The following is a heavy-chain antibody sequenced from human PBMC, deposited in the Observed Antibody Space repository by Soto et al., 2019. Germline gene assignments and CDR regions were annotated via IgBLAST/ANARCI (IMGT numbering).Heavy chain of an antibody. CDR1: GGSISSGGYY. CDR3: AREKFGLLDY. Sequence: SETLSLTCTVSGGSISSGGYYWRWIRQHPGKGLEWIGYIYYSGSTYYNPSLKSRVTISVDTSKNQFSLKLSSVTAADTAVYYCAREKFGLLDYWGQGTLVTVSS. J-gene: IGHJ4*02. D-gene: IGHD3-3*01. CDR2: IYYSGST. V-gene: IGHV4-31*03.